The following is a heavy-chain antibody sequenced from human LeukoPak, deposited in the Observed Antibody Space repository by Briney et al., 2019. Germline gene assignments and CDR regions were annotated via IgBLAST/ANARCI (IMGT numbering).Heavy chain of an antibody. CDR3: ASSTTVTDYYYYGMDV. D-gene: IGHD4-17*01. J-gene: IGHJ6*02. V-gene: IGHV3-30-3*01. CDR2: ISYDGSNK. CDR1: GFTFSSYA. Sequence: GGSLRLSCAASGFTFSSYAMHWVRQAPGKGLEWVAVISYDGSNKYYADSVKGRFTISRDNSKNTLYLQMNSLRAEDTAMYYCASSTTVTDYYYYGMDVWGQGTTVTVSS.